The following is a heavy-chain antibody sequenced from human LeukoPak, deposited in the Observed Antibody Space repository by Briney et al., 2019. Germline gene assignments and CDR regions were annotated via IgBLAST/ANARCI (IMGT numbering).Heavy chain of an antibody. J-gene: IGHJ1*01. V-gene: IGHV1-2*02. CDR1: GYTFTGYY. CDR3: ARGIYAGAATGFQH. CDR2: INPNSGTT. Sequence: GASVKVSCKASGYTFTGYYIHWVRQAPGQGLEWMGWINPNSGTTNYAQKFQGRVTMTRDTSISTAYMELSRLRSDDTAVYYCARGIYAGAATGFQHWGQGTLGTVSS. D-gene: IGHD2-15*01.